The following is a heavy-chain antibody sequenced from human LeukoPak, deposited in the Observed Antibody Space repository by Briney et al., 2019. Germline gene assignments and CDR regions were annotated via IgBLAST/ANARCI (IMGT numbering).Heavy chain of an antibody. CDR1: GGSISSYY. CDR2: IYYSGIT. V-gene: IGHV4-59*01. D-gene: IGHD3-22*01. Sequence: PSETLSLTCTVSGGSISSYYWSWLRQPPGKGLEWIGYIYYSGITNYNPSLKSRVTISVDTSKNQFSLKLSSVTAADTAVYYCARGTMTHSFDIWGQGTMVTVSS. CDR3: ARGTMTHSFDI. J-gene: IGHJ3*02.